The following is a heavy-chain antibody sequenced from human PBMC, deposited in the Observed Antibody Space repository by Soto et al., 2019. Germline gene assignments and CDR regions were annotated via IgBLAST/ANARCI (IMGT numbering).Heavy chain of an antibody. CDR1: GGSISSGDYY. D-gene: IGHD3-10*01. Sequence: SETLSLTCTVSGGSISSGDYYWSWIRQPPGKGLEWIGYIYYSGSTYYNPSLKSRVTISVDTSKNQFSLKLGSVTAADTAVYYCARGALSITMVRGVIGAPFDYWGQGTLVTVSS. CDR2: IYYSGST. J-gene: IGHJ4*02. CDR3: ARGALSITMVRGVIGAPFDY. V-gene: IGHV4-30-4*01.